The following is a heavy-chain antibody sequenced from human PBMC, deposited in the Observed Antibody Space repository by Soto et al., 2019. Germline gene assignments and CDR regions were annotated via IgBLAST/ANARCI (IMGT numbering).Heavy chain of an antibody. CDR2: IYPGDSDT. D-gene: IGHD3-10*01. Sequence: GESLKISCKGSGYSFTSYWIGWVRQMPGKGLEWMGIIYPGDSDTRYSPSFQGRFTISRDNSKNTLYLQMNSLRAEDTAVYYCARQSITMVRGVPVPDYYYMDVWGKGTTVTVSS. CDR3: ARQSITMVRGVPVPDYYYMDV. V-gene: IGHV5-51*01. J-gene: IGHJ6*03. CDR1: GYSFTSYW.